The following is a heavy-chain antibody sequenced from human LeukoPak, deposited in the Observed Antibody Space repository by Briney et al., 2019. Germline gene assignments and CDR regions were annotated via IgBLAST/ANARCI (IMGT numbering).Heavy chain of an antibody. J-gene: IGHJ4*02. Sequence: GGSLRLSCAASGFTFSSYWMHWVRQAPGKRLGWVSRINSDGSSTSYADSVKGRFTISRDNAKNTLYLQMNSLRAEDTAVYYCARRYCSGGSCYPLGYWGQGTLVTVSS. D-gene: IGHD2-15*01. V-gene: IGHV3-74*01. CDR3: ARRYCSGGSCYPLGY. CDR2: INSDGSST. CDR1: GFTFSSYW.